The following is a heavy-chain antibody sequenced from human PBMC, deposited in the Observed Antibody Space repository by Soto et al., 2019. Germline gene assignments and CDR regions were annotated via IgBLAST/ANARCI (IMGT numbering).Heavy chain of an antibody. CDR1: GFTFSSYA. D-gene: IGHD3-3*01. J-gene: IGHJ4*02. Sequence: GESLKISCAASGFTFSSYAMSWVRQAPGKGLEWVSAISGSGGSTYYADSVKGRFTISRDNSKNTLYLQMNSLRAEDTAVYYCVKEGYDFWSGYEFDYWSRGTLVTVSS. CDR3: VKEGYDFWSGYEFDY. CDR2: ISGSGGST. V-gene: IGHV3-23*01.